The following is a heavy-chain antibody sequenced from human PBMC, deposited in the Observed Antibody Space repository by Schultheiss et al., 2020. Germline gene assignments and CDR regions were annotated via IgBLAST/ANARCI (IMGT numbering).Heavy chain of an antibody. V-gene: IGHV4-34*01. CDR3: ARLHGYCSSTSCYNARYYYYYYMDV. J-gene: IGHJ6*03. CDR1: GGSVNTYN. D-gene: IGHD2-2*02. Sequence: SETLSLTCVVSGGSVNTYNWTWIRQPPGTGLEWIGEINHSGSTNYNPSLKSRVTISVDTSKNQFSLKMSSVTAADTAVYYCARLHGYCSSTSCYNARYYYYYYMDVWGKGTTVTVSS. CDR2: INHSGST.